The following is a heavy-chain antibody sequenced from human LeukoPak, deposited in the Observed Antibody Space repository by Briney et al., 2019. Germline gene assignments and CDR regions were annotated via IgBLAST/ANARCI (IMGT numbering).Heavy chain of an antibody. V-gene: IGHV3-48*01. CDR3: ATRYCSGGSCYSPSYYFDY. D-gene: IGHD2-15*01. CDR2: ISSSSSTI. J-gene: IGHJ4*02. CDR1: GFTFSSYS. Sequence: AGGSLRLSCAASGFTFSSYSMNWVRQAPGKGLEWVSYISSSSSTIYYADSVKGRFTISRDNAKNSLYLQMNSLRAEDTAVYYCATRYCSGGSCYSPSYYFDYWGQGTLITVSS.